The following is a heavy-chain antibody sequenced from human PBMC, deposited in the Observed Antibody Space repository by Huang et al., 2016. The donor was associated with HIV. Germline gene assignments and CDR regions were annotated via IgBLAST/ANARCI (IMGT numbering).Heavy chain of an antibody. V-gene: IGHV3-53*01. J-gene: IGHJ4*02. D-gene: IGHD2-8*02. CDR1: GFTVSTNY. CDR2: IDGGGTT. Sequence: EVQLVESGGGLIQPGGSLSLSCAASGFTVSTNYMTWVRQAPGKGLEWVALIDGGGTTDYADAVKGRFTISRDDSENTLYLHMTSLRAGDTAVYYCAKEGDTGAALGYWGQGTLVTVS. CDR3: AKEGDTGAALGY.